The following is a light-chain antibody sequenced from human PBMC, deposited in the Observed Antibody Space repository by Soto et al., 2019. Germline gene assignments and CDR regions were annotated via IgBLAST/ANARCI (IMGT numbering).Light chain of an antibody. Sequence: QSVLTQPASVSGSPGQSITMSCTGTSSDVGGYNYVSWYQQHPGKAPKLMIYEVSNRPSGVSNRFSGSKSGNTASLTISGLQAEDEADYYCSSYTSSSTLPYVFGTGTNVTGL. CDR1: SSDVGGYNY. CDR2: EVS. V-gene: IGLV2-14*01. J-gene: IGLJ1*01. CDR3: SSYTSSSTLPYV.